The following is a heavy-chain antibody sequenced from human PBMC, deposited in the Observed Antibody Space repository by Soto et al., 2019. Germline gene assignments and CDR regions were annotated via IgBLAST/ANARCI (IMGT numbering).Heavy chain of an antibody. CDR3: ARQVNLYGDYGLSYPFDP. Sequence: GESLKISCKASGYSFTSHWTGWVRQMPGKGLEWMGIIYPGDPDTRYSPSFQGQVTISADRSISTAYLQWSSLEASDTAIYYFARQVNLYGDYGLSYPFDPWGQGTLVTVSS. D-gene: IGHD4-17*01. J-gene: IGHJ5*02. CDR1: GYSFTSHW. CDR2: IYPGDPDT. V-gene: IGHV5-51*01.